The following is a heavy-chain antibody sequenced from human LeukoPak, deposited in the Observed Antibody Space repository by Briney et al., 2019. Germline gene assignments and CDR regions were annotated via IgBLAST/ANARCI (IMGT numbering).Heavy chain of an antibody. Sequence: ASVKVSCKGSGYDFDFYGISWLRQAPGHRLEWMGHISAFNGSTHYAQKFQGRVTLTTDTSTYTAYMELTSLRSDDTAVYFCAKDILLPLSVPDPWGQGTLVTVSS. V-gene: IGHV1-18*01. J-gene: IGHJ5*02. D-gene: IGHD1-14*01. CDR1: GYDFDFYG. CDR2: ISAFNGST. CDR3: AKDILLPLSVPDP.